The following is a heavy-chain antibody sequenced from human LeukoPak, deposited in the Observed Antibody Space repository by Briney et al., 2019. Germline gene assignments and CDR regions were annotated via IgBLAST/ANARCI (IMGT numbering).Heavy chain of an antibody. D-gene: IGHD3-22*01. CDR3: ATDPHHYYDSSVPPL. CDR1: GYTLTELS. CDR2: FDPEDGET. J-gene: IGHJ4*02. Sequence: ASVKVSCKVSGYTLTELSMHWVRQAPGKGLEWMGGFDPEDGETIYAQKFQGRVTMTEDTSTDTAYTELSSLRSEDTAVYYCATDPHHYYDSSVPPLWGQGTLVTVSS. V-gene: IGHV1-24*01.